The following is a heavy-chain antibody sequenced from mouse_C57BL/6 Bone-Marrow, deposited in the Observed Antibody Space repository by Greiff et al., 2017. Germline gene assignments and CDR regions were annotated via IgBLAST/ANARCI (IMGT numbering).Heavy chain of an antibody. Sequence: QVQLRQSGAELARPGASVKLSRKASGYTFTSYGISWVKQRTGQGLEWIGEIYPRSGNTYYNEKFKGKATLTADKSSSTAYMDLRSLTSEDSAVYFCAPFYYYGSKGDYAMDYWGQGTSVTVSS. D-gene: IGHD1-1*01. CDR2: IYPRSGNT. J-gene: IGHJ4*01. CDR1: GYTFTSYG. V-gene: IGHV1-81*01. CDR3: APFYYYGSKGDYAMDY.